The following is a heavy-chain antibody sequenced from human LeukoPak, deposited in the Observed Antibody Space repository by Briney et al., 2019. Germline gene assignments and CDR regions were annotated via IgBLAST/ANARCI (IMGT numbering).Heavy chain of an antibody. Sequence: GGSLRLSCEASGFTFSSYWMPWVRKPQGKGLVWVSPINPDGTVTTYADSVKGRFTISRDNAKNTLYLQMNSLRVEDTAVYYCVRDSPSGFFDLWGRGTLVTVSS. CDR1: GFTFSSYW. D-gene: IGHD6-19*01. V-gene: IGHV3-74*01. J-gene: IGHJ2*01. CDR2: INPDGTVT. CDR3: VRDSPSGFFDL.